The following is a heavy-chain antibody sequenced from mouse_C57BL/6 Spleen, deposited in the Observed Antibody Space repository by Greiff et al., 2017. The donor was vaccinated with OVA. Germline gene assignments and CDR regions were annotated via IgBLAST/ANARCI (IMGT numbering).Heavy chain of an antibody. CDR2: IWTGGGT. CDR1: GFSLTSYA. V-gene: IGHV2-9-1*01. CDR3: ARKGYYAGYWYFDV. D-gene: IGHD1-1*01. J-gene: IGHJ1*03. Sequence: VHLVESGPGLVAPSQSLSITCTVSGFSLTSYAISWVRQPPGKGLEWLGVIWTGGGTNYNSALKSRLSISKDNSKSQVFLKMNSLQTDDTARYYCARKGYYAGYWYFDVWGTGTTVTVSS.